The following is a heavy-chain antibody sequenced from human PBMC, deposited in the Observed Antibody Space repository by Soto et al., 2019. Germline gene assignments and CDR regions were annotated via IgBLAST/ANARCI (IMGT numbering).Heavy chain of an antibody. CDR2: ISPSGGST. D-gene: IGHD4-17*01. CDR1: GYTFTSYG. Sequence: ASVKVSCKASGYTFTSYGISRVRQAPGQGLEWMGIISPSGGSTSYAQKFQGRVTMTRDTSTSTVYMELSSLRSEDTAVYYCARETTVTTWDAFDIWGQGTMVTVSS. CDR3: ARETTVTTWDAFDI. V-gene: IGHV1-46*01. J-gene: IGHJ3*02.